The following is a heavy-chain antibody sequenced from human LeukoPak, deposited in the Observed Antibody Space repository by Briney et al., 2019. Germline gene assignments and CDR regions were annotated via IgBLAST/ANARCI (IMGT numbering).Heavy chain of an antibody. CDR3: AKVSADYYDSSGSNN. V-gene: IGHV3-23*01. Sequence: PGGSLRLSCAASGFTFSSYAMSWVRQAPGKGLEWVSAISGSGGSTYYADSVKGRFTISRDNSKNTLYLQMNNLRAEDTAVYYCAKVSADYYDSSGSNNWGQGTLVTVSS. D-gene: IGHD3-22*01. J-gene: IGHJ4*02. CDR1: GFTFSSYA. CDR2: ISGSGGST.